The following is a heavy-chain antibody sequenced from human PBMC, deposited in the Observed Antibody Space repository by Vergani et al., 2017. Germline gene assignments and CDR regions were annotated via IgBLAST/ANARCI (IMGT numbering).Heavy chain of an antibody. V-gene: IGHV4-30-2*01. D-gene: IGHD3-9*01. J-gene: IGHJ4*02. CDR2: IYHSGST. CDR1: GGSISSGGYS. Sequence: QLQLQESGSGLVKPSQTLSLTCAVSGGSISSGGYSWSWIRQPPGKGLEWIGYIYHSGSTYYNPSLKSRVTISVDRSKNQFSLKLSSVTAAYTAVYYCAAYYDILTGYYGYWGQGTLVTVSS. CDR3: AAYYDILTGYYGY.